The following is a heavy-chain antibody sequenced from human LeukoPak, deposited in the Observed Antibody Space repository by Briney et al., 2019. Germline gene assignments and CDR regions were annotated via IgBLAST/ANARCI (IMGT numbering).Heavy chain of an antibody. Sequence: GGSLRLSCAASRFSFSSYGMHWVRQAPGKGLEWVAYLQYDRTNVQYADSVRGRFTISRDNSKNILYLQMNSLRAEDTAVYYCARVTMEFDYWGQGTLVTVSS. CDR1: RFSFSSYG. CDR2: LQYDRTNV. D-gene: IGHD5-24*01. CDR3: ARVTMEFDY. V-gene: IGHV3-30*02. J-gene: IGHJ4*02.